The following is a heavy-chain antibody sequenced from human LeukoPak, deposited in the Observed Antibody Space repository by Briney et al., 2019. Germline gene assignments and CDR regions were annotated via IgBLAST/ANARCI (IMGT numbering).Heavy chain of an antibody. J-gene: IGHJ4*02. CDR2: ISGSGNAI. Sequence: GLSLRLSCTASGFSFSSCRMNWLRQAAGKCLEWVSYISGSGNAIHYTDSVKGRFTISRDNAKNALYLQMNSLRAEDTAVYFCARDYLYAFDYWGQGTLVTVSS. V-gene: IGHV3-48*01. CDR1: GFSFSSCR. D-gene: IGHD2-2*01. CDR3: ARDYLYAFDY.